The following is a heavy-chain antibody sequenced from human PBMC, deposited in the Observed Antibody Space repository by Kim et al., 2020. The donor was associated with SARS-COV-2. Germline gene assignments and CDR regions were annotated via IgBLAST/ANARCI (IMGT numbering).Heavy chain of an antibody. CDR2: ISSSGSTI. CDR1: GFTFSDYY. J-gene: IGHJ4*01. CDR3: ARVYRARITIFGVVITGRYDY. Sequence: GGSLRLSCAASGFTFSDYYMSWIRQAPGKGLEWVSYISSSGSTIYYADSVKGRFTISRDNAKNSLYLQMNSLRAEDTAVYYCARVYRARITIFGVVITGRYDYWGQEPWSPSPQ. D-gene: IGHD3-3*01. V-gene: IGHV3-11*01.